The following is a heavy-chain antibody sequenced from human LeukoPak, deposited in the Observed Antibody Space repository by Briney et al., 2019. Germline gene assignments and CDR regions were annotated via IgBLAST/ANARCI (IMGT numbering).Heavy chain of an antibody. CDR2: ISYDGSNK. CDR1: GFTFSSYA. D-gene: IGHD6-19*01. J-gene: IGHJ4*02. Sequence: PGGSLRLSCAASGFTFSSYAMHWVRQAPGKGLEWVAVISYDGSNKYYADSVKGRFTISRDNSKNTLYLQMNSLRAEVTAVYYCARDPRSGWYTIDYWGQGTLVTVSS. CDR3: ARDPRSGWYTIDY. V-gene: IGHV3-30-3*01.